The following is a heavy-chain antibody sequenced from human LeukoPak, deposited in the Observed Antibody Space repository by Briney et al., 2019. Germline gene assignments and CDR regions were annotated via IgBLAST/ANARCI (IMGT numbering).Heavy chain of an antibody. CDR1: GFTFDDYA. D-gene: IGHD3-22*01. J-gene: IGHJ4*02. V-gene: IGHV3-9*01. CDR2: ISWNSGSI. Sequence: GRSLRLSCAASGFTFDDYAMHWVRQAPGKGLEWVSGISWNSGSIGYADSVKGRFTISRDNAKNSLYLQMNSLRAEDTALYYCAKGSTYYYDSSGYFDYWGQGTPVTVSS. CDR3: AKGSTYYYDSSGYFDY.